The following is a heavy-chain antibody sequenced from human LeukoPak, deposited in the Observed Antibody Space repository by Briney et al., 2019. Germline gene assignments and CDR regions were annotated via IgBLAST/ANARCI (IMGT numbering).Heavy chain of an antibody. CDR1: GFTFSSYA. CDR2: ISGSGAKT. J-gene: IGHJ4*02. V-gene: IGHV3-23*01. Sequence: PGGSLRLSCAASGFTFSSYAMSWVRQAPGKGLEWVSAISGSGAKTYYADSVKGRFTISRDNSKNSLYLQMNSLRAEDTAVYYCARDNVVRGAPEFDYWGQGTLVTVSS. D-gene: IGHD3-10*01. CDR3: ARDNVVRGAPEFDY.